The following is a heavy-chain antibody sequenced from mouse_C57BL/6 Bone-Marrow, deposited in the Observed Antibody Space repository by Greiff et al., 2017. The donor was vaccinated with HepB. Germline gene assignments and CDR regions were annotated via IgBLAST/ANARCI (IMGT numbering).Heavy chain of an antibody. V-gene: IGHV14-4*01. CDR3: TTRTPITTVVAKDYFDY. CDR1: GFNIKDDY. CDR2: IDPENGDT. D-gene: IGHD1-1*01. J-gene: IGHJ2*01. Sequence: EVQLQQSGAELVRPGASVKLSCTASGFNIKDDYMHWVKQRPEQGLEWIGWIDPENGDTEYASKFQGKATITADPSSNTAYLQLSSLTSEDTAVYYCTTRTPITTVVAKDYFDYWGQGTTLTVSS.